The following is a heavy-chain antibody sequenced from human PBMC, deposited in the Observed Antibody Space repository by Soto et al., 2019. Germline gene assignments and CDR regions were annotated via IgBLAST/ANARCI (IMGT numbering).Heavy chain of an antibody. CDR3: TRTMAVAVWFDH. J-gene: IGHJ5*02. D-gene: IGHD6-19*01. CDR2: TYYRSKWYN. CDR1: GDSVSSDSAA. V-gene: IGHV6-1*01. Sequence: SQTLSLTCAISGDSVSSDSAAWNWIRQSPSRGLEWLGRTYYRSKWYNDYAVSVKSRITINPDTSKNLFSLQLNSVTPEDTAVYYCTRTMAVAVWFDHWGQGTLVTVSS.